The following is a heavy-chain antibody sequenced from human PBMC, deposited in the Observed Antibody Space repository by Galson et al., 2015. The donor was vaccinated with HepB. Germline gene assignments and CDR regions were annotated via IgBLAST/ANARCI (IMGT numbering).Heavy chain of an antibody. CDR1: GFTFSSYA. D-gene: IGHD5-18*01. CDR3: ARDPGYSYSIFDY. Sequence: SLRLSCAASGFTFSSYAMHWVRQAPGKGLEWVAVISYDGSNKYYADSVKGRFTISRDNSKNTLYLQMNSLRAEDTAVYYCARDPGYSYSIFDYWGQGTLVTVSS. CDR2: ISYDGSNK. J-gene: IGHJ4*02. V-gene: IGHV3-30-3*01.